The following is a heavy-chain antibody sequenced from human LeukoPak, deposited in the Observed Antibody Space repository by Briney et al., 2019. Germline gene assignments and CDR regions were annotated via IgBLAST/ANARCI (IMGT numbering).Heavy chain of an antibody. J-gene: IGHJ6*02. CDR2: IIPILGIA. D-gene: IGHD2-2*01. CDR3: GRDNVVVPAAMPYYYYGMDV. Sequence: GSSVKVSCKASGGTFSSYAISWVRQAPGQGLEWMGRIIPILGIANYAQKFQGRVTITADKSTSTAYMELSSLRSEDTAVYYCGRDNVVVPAAMPYYYYGMDVWGQGTTVTVSS. V-gene: IGHV1-69*04. CDR1: GGTFSSYA.